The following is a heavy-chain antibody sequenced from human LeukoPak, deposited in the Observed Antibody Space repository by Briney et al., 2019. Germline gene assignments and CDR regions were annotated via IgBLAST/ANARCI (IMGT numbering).Heavy chain of an antibody. J-gene: IGHJ4*02. V-gene: IGHV4-59*01. CDR3: ATAGPISGRHNYFDS. CDR1: GGSITGSY. D-gene: IGHD3-10*01. CDR2: IYYSGST. Sequence: SETLSLTCTVSGGSITGSYWSWLRQPPGKGLEYIGYIYYSGSTNYNPSLKSRVTISVDTSKNQFSLKLTSGTAADTAVYYWATAGPISGRHNYFDSWGQGTLVTVSS.